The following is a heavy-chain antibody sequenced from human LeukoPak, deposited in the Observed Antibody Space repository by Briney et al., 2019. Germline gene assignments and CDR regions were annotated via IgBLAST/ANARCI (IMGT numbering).Heavy chain of an antibody. CDR1: GGSISSGSYY. V-gene: IGHV4-61*02. Sequence: SETLSLTCTVSGGSISSGSYYWSWIRQPAGKGLEWIGRIYTSGSTNYNPSLKSRVTISVDTSKNRFSLRLSSVTAADTAVYYCAREGGAYDSSGYNIGDYFDYWGQGTLVTVSS. CDR3: AREGGAYDSSGYNIGDYFDY. CDR2: IYTSGST. J-gene: IGHJ4*02. D-gene: IGHD3-22*01.